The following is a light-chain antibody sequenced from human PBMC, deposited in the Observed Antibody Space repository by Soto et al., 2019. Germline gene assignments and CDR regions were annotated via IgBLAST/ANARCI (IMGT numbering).Light chain of an antibody. CDR3: SSYTTSSTQV. Sequence: QSALTQPASVSGSPGQSITISCTGTSSDIGTYNYVSWYQQHPGKVPKLMIYDVSNRPSGVSNRFSGSKSGNTASLAISGLHAEDEADYYCSSYTTSSTQVFGGGTKLTVL. CDR1: SSDIGTYNY. V-gene: IGLV2-14*01. CDR2: DVS. J-gene: IGLJ3*02.